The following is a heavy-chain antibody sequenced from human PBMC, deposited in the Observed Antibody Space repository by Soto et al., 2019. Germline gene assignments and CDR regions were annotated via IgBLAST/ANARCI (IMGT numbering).Heavy chain of an antibody. V-gene: IGHV3-7*01. CDR2: INQDGSAR. D-gene: IGHD6-6*01. Sequence: GGSLRLSCLASGFAFSRSGMAWVRQAPGKEPEWVANINQDGSARNYVDSVKGRFTISRDNAKNSLSLQLSSLGVEDTAVYYCARDPSFSAFDIWGRGTEVTVSS. J-gene: IGHJ3*02. CDR3: ARDPSFSAFDI. CDR1: GFAFSRSG.